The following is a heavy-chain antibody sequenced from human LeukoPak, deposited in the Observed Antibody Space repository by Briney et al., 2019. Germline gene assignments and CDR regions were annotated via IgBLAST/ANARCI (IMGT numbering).Heavy chain of an antibody. Sequence: PGGSLRLSCAASGFTVSRNYMSWVRQAPGKGLEWVSVISSGGITYYADSVKGRFTISRQNSNNTLYLQMNSLRDEDTAVYYCARWGSGGPLDYWGQGTLVTVSS. CDR2: ISSGGIT. CDR3: ARWGSGGPLDY. V-gene: IGHV3-53*01. D-gene: IGHD4-23*01. CDR1: GFTVSRNY. J-gene: IGHJ4*02.